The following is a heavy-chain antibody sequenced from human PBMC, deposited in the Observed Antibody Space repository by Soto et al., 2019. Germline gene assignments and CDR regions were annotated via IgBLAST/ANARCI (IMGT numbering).Heavy chain of an antibody. CDR2: ISAYNGNT. CDR3: ARMASSSGDNWFDP. V-gene: IGHV1-18*01. CDR1: GYTFTSYG. J-gene: IGHJ5*02. Sequence: GASVKVSCKASGYTFTSYGISWVRQAPGQGLEWMGWISAYNGNTNYAEKFQGRVTMTRNTSMRTGYMELSSLRAEDTAVYYCARMASSSGDNWFDPWGQGTLVTVSS. D-gene: IGHD2-2*01.